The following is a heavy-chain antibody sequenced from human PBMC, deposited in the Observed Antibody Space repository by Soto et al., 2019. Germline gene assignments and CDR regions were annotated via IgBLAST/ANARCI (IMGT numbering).Heavy chain of an antibody. CDR1: GFTFSSYA. D-gene: IGHD3-16*01. CDR2: RSYDGSNK. J-gene: IGHJ4*02. V-gene: IGHV3-30-3*01. CDR3: ARAGGYADFDY. Sequence: QVQLVESGGGVVQPGRSLRLSCAASGFTFSSYAMHWVRQAPGKGLEWVAVRSYDGSNKYYADSVKGRFTISRDNSKNTLYLQMNSLRAEDTAVYYCARAGGYADFDYWGQGTLVTVSS.